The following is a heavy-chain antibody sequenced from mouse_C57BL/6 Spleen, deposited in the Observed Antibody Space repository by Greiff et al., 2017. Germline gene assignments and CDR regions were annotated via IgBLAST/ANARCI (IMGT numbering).Heavy chain of an antibody. V-gene: IGHV1-52*01. D-gene: IGHD2-4*01. J-gene: IGHJ2*01. CDR2: IDPSDSET. CDR1: GYTFTSYW. Sequence: QVQLQQPGAELVRPGSSVKLSCKASGYTFTSYWMHWVKQRPIQGLEWIGNIDPSDSETHSNQKFKDKATLTVDKSSSTAYMQLSSLTSEDSAVYYCAREGNIDYDFDYWGQGTTLTVSS. CDR3: AREGNIDYDFDY.